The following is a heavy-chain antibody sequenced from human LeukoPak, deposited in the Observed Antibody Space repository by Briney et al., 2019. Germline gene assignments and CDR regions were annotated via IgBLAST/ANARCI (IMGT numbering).Heavy chain of an antibody. CDR3: ARDTISFQIEKATIPLAY. CDR1: GFTFSSYA. J-gene: IGHJ4*02. Sequence: GGSLRLSCAASGFTFSSYAMHWVRQAPGKGLEWVAVISYDKSHKYYADSVKGRFTISRDNSKNTLYLQMNSLRAEDTAVYYCARDTISFQIEKATIPLAYWGQGTLVTVSS. V-gene: IGHV3-30*04. D-gene: IGHD5-24*01. CDR2: ISYDKSHK.